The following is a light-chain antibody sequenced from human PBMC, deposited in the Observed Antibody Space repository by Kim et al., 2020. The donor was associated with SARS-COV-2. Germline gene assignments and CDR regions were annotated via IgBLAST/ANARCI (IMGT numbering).Light chain of an antibody. CDR3: QQYDSSPRT. V-gene: IGKV3-20*01. J-gene: IGKJ1*01. Sequence: EIVLTQSSGTLSLFPGERATLSCRTSQSVSTYLAWYQQRPGQAPRLLIFGASSRATGIPDRFSGSGSGTDFTLTISRLEPEDLAVYYCQQYDSSPRTFGQGTKVDIK. CDR1: QSVSTY. CDR2: GAS.